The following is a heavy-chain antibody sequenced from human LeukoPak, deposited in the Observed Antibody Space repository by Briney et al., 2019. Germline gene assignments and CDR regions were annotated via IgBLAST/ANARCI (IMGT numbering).Heavy chain of an antibody. CDR1: GVSISSYY. D-gene: IGHD3-22*01. J-gene: IGHJ4*02. V-gene: IGHV4-59*01. CDR2: IYYSGST. CDR3: ARASRPRGSSGYYS. Sequence: SETLSLTCTVSGVSISSYYWSWLRQPPGKGLEWVGYIYYSGSTNYNPSLKSRVTISVDTSKNQFSLKLSSVTAADTAVYYCARASRPRGSSGYYSWGQGTLVTVSS.